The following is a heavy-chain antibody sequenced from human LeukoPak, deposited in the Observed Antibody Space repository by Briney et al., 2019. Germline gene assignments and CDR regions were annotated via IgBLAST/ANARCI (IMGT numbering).Heavy chain of an antibody. D-gene: IGHD2-21*02. CDR2: IYYSGST. CDR1: GGSISSSSYY. V-gene: IGHV4-39*01. J-gene: IGHJ6*02. Sequence: SETLSLTCTVSGGSISSSSYYWGWIRQPPGKGLEWIGSIYYSGSTYYNPSLKSRVTISVDTSKNQFSLKLSSVTAADTAVYYCASESGTYCGGDCYSGLYYYYYGMDVWGQGTTVTVSS. CDR3: ASESGTYCGGDCYSGLYYYYYGMDV.